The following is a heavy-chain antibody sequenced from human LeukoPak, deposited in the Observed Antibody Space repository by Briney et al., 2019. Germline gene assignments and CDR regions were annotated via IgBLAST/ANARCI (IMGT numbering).Heavy chain of an antibody. D-gene: IGHD6-19*01. CDR2: ISWNSGSI. V-gene: IGHV3-9*01. J-gene: IGHJ4*02. CDR3: AEDKRIAVAPLFDY. Sequence: PGRSLRLSCAASGFTFDDYAMHWVRQAPGKGLEWVSGISWNSGSIGYADSVKGRFTISRDNAKNSLYLQMNSLRAEDTALYYCAEDKRIAVAPLFDYWGQGTLVTVSS. CDR1: GFTFDDYA.